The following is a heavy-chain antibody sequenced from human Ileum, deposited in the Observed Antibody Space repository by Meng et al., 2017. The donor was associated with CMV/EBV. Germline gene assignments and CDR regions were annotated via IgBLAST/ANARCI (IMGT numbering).Heavy chain of an antibody. CDR2: INPNSGGT. CDR1: GYTFTGDY. Sequence: CKASGYTFTGDYMNWVRQRPGQGLEWMGWINPNSGGTNYAQKFQGRVTMTRDTSISTGYMELSRLRSDDTAVYYCARICSSTSCYAYWGQGTLVTVSS. J-gene: IGHJ4*02. CDR3: ARICSSTSCYAY. D-gene: IGHD2-2*01. V-gene: IGHV1-2*02.